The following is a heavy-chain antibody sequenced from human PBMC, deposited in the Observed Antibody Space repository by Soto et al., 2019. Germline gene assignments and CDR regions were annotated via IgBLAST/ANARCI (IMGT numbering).Heavy chain of an antibody. CDR2: MNPNSGNT. CDR3: ARVLVLAATTYWYFDL. Sequence: QVQLVQSGAEVKKPGASVKVSCKASGYTFISYDINWVRQATGQGLEWMGWMNPNSGNTGYAQTFQGRVTMTRKTSISTAYMELSSLRSEDTAVYYCARVLVLAATTYWYFDLWGRGTLVTVSS. J-gene: IGHJ2*01. CDR1: GYTFISYD. D-gene: IGHD2-15*01. V-gene: IGHV1-8*01.